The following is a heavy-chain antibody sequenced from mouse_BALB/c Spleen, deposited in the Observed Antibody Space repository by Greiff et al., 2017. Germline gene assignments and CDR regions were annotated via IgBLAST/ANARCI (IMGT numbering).Heavy chain of an antibody. CDR2: IDPENGDT. CDR3: DGYYVRDWFAY. J-gene: IGHJ3*01. V-gene: IGHV14-4*02. Sequence: EVQRVESGAELVRSGASVKLSCTASGFNIKDYYMHWVKQRPEQGLEWIGWIDPENGDTEYAPKFQGKATMTADTSSNTAYLQLSSLTSEDPAVYYCDGYYVRDWFAYWGQGTLVTVSA. CDR1: GFNIKDYY. D-gene: IGHD1-1*01.